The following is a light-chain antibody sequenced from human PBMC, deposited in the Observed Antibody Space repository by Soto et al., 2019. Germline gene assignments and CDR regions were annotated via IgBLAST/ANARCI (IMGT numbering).Light chain of an antibody. CDR2: ANN. CDR3: QSYDSTLSARYV. J-gene: IGLJ1*01. CDR1: NSNVGGGYD. Sequence: QSVLTQPPSVSGAPGQTVTISCTGSNSNVGGGYDVHWYQQLPGSAPKLLIYANNNRPSGVPDRFSGSKSGTSASLAITGLQAEDEADYYCQSYDSTLSARYVFGTGTKLTVL. V-gene: IGLV1-40*01.